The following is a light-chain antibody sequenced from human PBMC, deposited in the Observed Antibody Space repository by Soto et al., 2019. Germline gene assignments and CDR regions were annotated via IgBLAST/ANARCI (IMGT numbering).Light chain of an antibody. J-gene: IGKJ5*01. CDR1: QSVSSY. CDR3: QQRSNWPIT. V-gene: IGKV3-11*01. CDR2: DAS. Sequence: LSLSPGERATLSCRASQSVSSYLAWYQQKPGQAPRLLIYDASNRATGIPARFSGSGSGTDFTLTISSLEPEDFAVYYCQQRSNWPITFGQGTRLEIK.